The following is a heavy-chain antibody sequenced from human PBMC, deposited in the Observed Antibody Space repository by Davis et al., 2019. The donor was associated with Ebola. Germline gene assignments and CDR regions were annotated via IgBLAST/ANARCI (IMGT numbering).Heavy chain of an antibody. CDR3: ARSSYQPDY. J-gene: IGHJ4*02. CDR1: GFTFSYSG. V-gene: IGHV3-23*01. CDR2: ISGSGGRT. D-gene: IGHD2-2*01. Sequence: GESLKISCAASGFTFSYSGMHWVRQAPGKGLEWVSGISGSGGRTDYADSVKGRFTISRDSTSNTLYLQMNGLRAEDTAVYYCARSSYQPDYWGQGTLVTVSS.